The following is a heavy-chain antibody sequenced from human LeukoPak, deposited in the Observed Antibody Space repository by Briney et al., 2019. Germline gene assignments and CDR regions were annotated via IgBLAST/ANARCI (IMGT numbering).Heavy chain of an antibody. CDR3: ARVITVTTLYDP. CDR1: GGSISSYY. J-gene: IGHJ5*02. D-gene: IGHD4-17*01. Sequence: SETLSLTCTVSGGSISSYYWSWIRQPAGKGLEWIGHMYTSGTTNYNPSLKSRVAMSVDTSKNQFSLKLSSVTAADTAVYYCARVITVTTLYDPWGQGTLVTVSS. CDR2: MYTSGTT. V-gene: IGHV4-4*07.